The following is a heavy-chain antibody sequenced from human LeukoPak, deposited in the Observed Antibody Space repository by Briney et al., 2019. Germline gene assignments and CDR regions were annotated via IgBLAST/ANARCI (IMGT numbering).Heavy chain of an antibody. D-gene: IGHD3-22*01. CDR3: ARGGTQGWLFYDS. J-gene: IGHJ5*01. V-gene: IGHV3-53*01. Sequence: GGSLRLSCAASGFTVSSNYMSCVRQAPGKGLEWVSVIYSGGSTYYADSMAGRFTFSRDNSKNTLYLQMDSLRTEDTAVYYCARGGTQGWLFYDSWGQGTLVTVSS. CDR1: GFTVSSNY. CDR2: IYSGGST.